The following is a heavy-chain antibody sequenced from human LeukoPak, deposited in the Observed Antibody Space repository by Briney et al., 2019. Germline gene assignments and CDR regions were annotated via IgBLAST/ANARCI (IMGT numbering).Heavy chain of an antibody. Sequence: GGSLRLSCAASGFMFSDYWMTWVRQAPGKGLEWVANIKQDGSEKYYVDSVKGRFTISRDNAQNSVYLQMSSLRAEDTAVYYCAGEMATTSLDAFDYWGQGTLVTVSS. CDR3: AGEMATTSLDAFDY. D-gene: IGHD5-24*01. J-gene: IGHJ4*02. CDR1: GFMFSDYW. CDR2: IKQDGSEK. V-gene: IGHV3-7*01.